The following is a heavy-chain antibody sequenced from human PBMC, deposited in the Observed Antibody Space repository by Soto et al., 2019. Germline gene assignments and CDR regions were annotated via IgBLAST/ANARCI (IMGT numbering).Heavy chain of an antibody. V-gene: IGHV4-31*03. CDR3: ARGSYRYLDY. CDR1: GDSISSGGYY. D-gene: IGHD3-16*02. J-gene: IGHJ4*02. Sequence: TSETLSLTCTVSGDSISSGGYYWSWIRQHPGKGLEWIGYIYYSGSTYYNPSLKSRVTVSLDTSKNQFSLKLSSVTAADTAVYYCARGSYRYLDYWGQGTLVTVSS. CDR2: IYYSGST.